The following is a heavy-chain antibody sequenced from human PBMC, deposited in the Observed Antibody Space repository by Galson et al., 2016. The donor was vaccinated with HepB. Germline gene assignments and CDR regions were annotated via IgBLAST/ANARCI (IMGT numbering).Heavy chain of an antibody. CDR2: IYYSGST. CDR3: ARREEWMSLFDS. D-gene: IGHD3-3*01. V-gene: IGHV4-39*01. Sequence: SETLSLTCSVSGGSISNSNSYWGWIRQPPGKGLEWIGNIYYSGSTYYNTSLKSRVTISVDTSKNQFSLKVRSVAAADTAVYYCARREEWMSLFDSWGQGALVTVSP. J-gene: IGHJ4*02. CDR1: GGSISNSNSY.